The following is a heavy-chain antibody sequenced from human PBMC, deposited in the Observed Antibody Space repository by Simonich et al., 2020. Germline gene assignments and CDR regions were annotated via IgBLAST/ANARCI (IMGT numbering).Heavy chain of an antibody. V-gene: IGHV2-5*01. Sequence: QITLKESGPTLVNPTQTLTLTCTFSWFSLSTSGLGVGWIRQPPGKAREWLALIYWNDDKRYITSLKSRLTITKDTSKNTVVLTMTNMDPVDTATYYCAHRRGFFDYWGQGTLVTVSS. CDR1: WFSLSTSGLG. CDR3: AHRRGFFDY. CDR2: IYWNDDK. J-gene: IGHJ4*02.